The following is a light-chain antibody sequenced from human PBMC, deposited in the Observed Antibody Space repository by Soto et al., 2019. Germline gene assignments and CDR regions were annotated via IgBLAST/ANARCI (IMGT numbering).Light chain of an antibody. Sequence: QSVLTQPPSVSGAPGQTGTISCTGSSSNIGRGYDVHWYQQVPGSAPRLLLSGDSNRPSGVPDRFSGSRSGTSASLAITGLQAEDEADYYCKTFDSTLTISWVFGGGTKLTVL. V-gene: IGLV1-40*01. CDR3: KTFDSTLTISWV. CDR1: SSNIGRGYD. J-gene: IGLJ3*02. CDR2: GDS.